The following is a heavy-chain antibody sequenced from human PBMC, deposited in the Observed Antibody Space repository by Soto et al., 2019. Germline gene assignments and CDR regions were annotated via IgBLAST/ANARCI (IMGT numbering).Heavy chain of an antibody. CDR1: GGSVSSASYY. CDR3: GRGLIRGDGPYYYYGLDV. CDR2: IHYIEST. J-gene: IGHJ6*02. Sequence: QVQLQESGPGLVKPSETLSLTCTVSGGSVSSASYYWSWIRQPPGKGLEWIGYIHYIESTNYNPSLKSRVIMSVDTPKNEFSLKLTSVTAADTAVYYCGRGLIRGDGPYYYYGLDVWGQGTTVTVSS. V-gene: IGHV4-61*01. D-gene: IGHD3-10*01.